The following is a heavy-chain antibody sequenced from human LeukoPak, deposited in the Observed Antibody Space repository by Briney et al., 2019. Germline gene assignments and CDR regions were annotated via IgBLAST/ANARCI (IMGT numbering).Heavy chain of an antibody. CDR3: TRESPPSYDFWSGYSPPYFDY. V-gene: IGHV3-49*03. Sequence: GGSLRLSCTASGFTFGDYAMSWFRQAPGKGLEWVGFIRSKAYGGTTEYAASVKGRFTISRDDSKSIAYLQMNSLKTEDTAVYYCTRESPPSYDFWSGYSPPYFDYWGQGTLVTVSS. J-gene: IGHJ4*02. CDR2: IRSKAYGGTT. CDR1: GFTFGDYA. D-gene: IGHD3-3*01.